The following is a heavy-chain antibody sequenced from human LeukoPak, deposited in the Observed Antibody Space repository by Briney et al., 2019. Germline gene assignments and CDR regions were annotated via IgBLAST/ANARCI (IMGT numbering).Heavy chain of an antibody. Sequence: GGSLRLSCAASGFTVSSNYMSWVRQAPGKGLEWVSVIYSGGSTYYADSVKGRFTISRHNSKNTLYLQMSSLRAEDTAVYYCARDSSDYDFWSGPGYYYYGMDVWGQGTTVTVSS. CDR3: ARDSSDYDFWSGPGYYYYGMDV. J-gene: IGHJ6*02. D-gene: IGHD3-3*01. CDR2: IYSGGST. V-gene: IGHV3-53*04. CDR1: GFTVSSNY.